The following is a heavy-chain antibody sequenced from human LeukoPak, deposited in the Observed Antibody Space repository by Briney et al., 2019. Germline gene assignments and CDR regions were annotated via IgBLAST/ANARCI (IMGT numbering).Heavy chain of an antibody. CDR2: IKQDKSEK. D-gene: IGHD1-26*01. Sequence: GGSLRLSCAVSGFTFSNYWMSWVRQAPGKGLEWVANIKQDKSEKYYVDSVKGRFTISRDNARNSLYLQMNSLRAEDTAIYYCVRDKIVGASNFDYWGQGTLVTVSS. J-gene: IGHJ4*02. CDR3: VRDKIVGASNFDY. CDR1: GFTFSNYW. V-gene: IGHV3-7*01.